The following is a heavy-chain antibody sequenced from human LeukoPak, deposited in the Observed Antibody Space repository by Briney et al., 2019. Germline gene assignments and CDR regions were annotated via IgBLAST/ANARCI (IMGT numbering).Heavy chain of an antibody. J-gene: IGHJ4*02. V-gene: IGHV4-59*01. CDR1: GGSSRSYY. CDR3: ARSPTPRYSSSWFYY. CDR2: IYYSGST. D-gene: IGHD6-13*01. Sequence: SETLVLTCTVSGGSSRSYYWSGIRQLPGKGLEWIGYIYYSGSTNYNPSLKSRVTISVDTSKNQFSLKLSSVTAADTAVYYCARSPTPRYSSSWFYYWGQGTLVTVSS.